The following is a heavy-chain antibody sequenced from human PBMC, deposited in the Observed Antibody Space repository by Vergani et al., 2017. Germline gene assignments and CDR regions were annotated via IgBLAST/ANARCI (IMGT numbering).Heavy chain of an antibody. CDR3: AHTRSSGSYYFYYYYGMDV. D-gene: IGHD3-10*01. Sequence: QITLKESGPTLVKPTQTLTLTCTFSGFSLSTSGVGVGWIRQPPGKALEWLALIYWDDDKRYSPSLKSRLTITKDTSKNQVVLTMTNMDPVDTATYYCAHTRSSGSYYFYYYYGMDVWGQGTTVTVSS. CDR2: IYWDDDK. V-gene: IGHV2-5*02. CDR1: GFSLSTSGVG. J-gene: IGHJ6*02.